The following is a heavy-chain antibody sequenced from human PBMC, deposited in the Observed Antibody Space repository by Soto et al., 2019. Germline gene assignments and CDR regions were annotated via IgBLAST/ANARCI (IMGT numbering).Heavy chain of an antibody. CDR1: GGTFSSYT. CDR2: IIPILGIA. V-gene: IGHV1-69*08. J-gene: IGHJ6*02. Sequence: QVQLVQSGAAVKKPGSSVKVSCKASGGTFSSYTISWVRQAPGQGLEWMGRIIPILGIANYAQKFQGRVTITADKSTSTAYMELSSLRSEDTAVYYCARETTVTSREDYYYGMDVWGQGTTVTVSS. D-gene: IGHD4-17*01. CDR3: ARETTVTSREDYYYGMDV.